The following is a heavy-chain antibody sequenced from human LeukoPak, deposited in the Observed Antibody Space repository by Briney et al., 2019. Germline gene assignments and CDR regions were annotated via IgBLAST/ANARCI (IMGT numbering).Heavy chain of an antibody. Sequence: GESLKISCKGSGYSFTSYWIGWVRQMPGKGLEWMGIIYPGDSDTRCSPSFQGQVTISADKSISTAYLQWSSLKASDTAMYYCARFGGYCSSTSCYTENWFDPWGQGTLVTVSS. V-gene: IGHV5-51*01. J-gene: IGHJ5*02. D-gene: IGHD2-2*02. CDR3: ARFGGYCSSTSCYTENWFDP. CDR2: IYPGDSDT. CDR1: GYSFTSYW.